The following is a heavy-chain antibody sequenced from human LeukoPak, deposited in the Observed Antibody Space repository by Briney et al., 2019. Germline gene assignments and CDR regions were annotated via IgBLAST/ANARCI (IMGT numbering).Heavy chain of an antibody. CDR2: ISSSSSTI. Sequence: GGSLRLSCAASGFTFDDYAMHWARQAPGKGLEWVSYISSSSSTIYYADSVKGRFTISRDNAKNSLYLQMNSLRAEDTAVYYCARDPMTRVVVTFSPRYNWFDPWGQGTLVTVSS. D-gene: IGHD3-22*01. CDR3: ARDPMTRVVVTFSPRYNWFDP. J-gene: IGHJ5*02. CDR1: GFTFDDYA. V-gene: IGHV3-48*01.